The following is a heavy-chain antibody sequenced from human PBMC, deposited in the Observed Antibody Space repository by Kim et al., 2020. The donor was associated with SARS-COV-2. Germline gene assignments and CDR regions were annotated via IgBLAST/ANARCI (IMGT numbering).Heavy chain of an antibody. D-gene: IGHD3-10*01. J-gene: IGHJ4*02. CDR2: INAGNGNT. V-gene: IGHV1-3*01. Sequence: ASVKVSCKASGYTFTSYAMHWVRQAPGQRLEWMGWINAGNGNTKYSQKFQGRVTITRDTSASTAYMELSSLRSEDTAVYYCARDYGFGEFSFYYFDYWGQGTLVTVSS. CDR1: GYTFTSYA. CDR3: ARDYGFGEFSFYYFDY.